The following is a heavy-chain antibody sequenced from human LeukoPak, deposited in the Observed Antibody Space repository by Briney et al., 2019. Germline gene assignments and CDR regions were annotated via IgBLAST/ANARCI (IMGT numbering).Heavy chain of an antibody. Sequence: GGSLRLSCGASGFTFSDYYMSWIRQAPGKGLEWVSYISTTATTIYYADSVKGRFTISRDNAKNSLYLQMNSLRAKDTAVYYCARVLDGSNDCWGQGTLVTVSS. J-gene: IGHJ4*02. V-gene: IGHV3-11*01. CDR1: GFTFSDYY. D-gene: IGHD2/OR15-2a*01. CDR3: ARVLDGSNDC. CDR2: ISTTATTI.